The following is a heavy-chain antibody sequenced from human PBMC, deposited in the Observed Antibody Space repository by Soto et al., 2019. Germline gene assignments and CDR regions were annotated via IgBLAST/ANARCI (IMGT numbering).Heavy chain of an antibody. CDR2: INGDGLTT. J-gene: IGHJ4*02. D-gene: IGHD3-10*01. CDR1: GFTFSSYW. V-gene: IGHV3-74*01. Sequence: EVQLVESGGGLVQPGGSLRLSCAASGFTFSSYWIHWVRQAPGEGLVWVSRINGDGLTTNYADSVKGRFASSRDNRKNTLYLQMNSLGAEDTAVDYCARGASGAFYLDSWGQGTLVTVSS. CDR3: ARGASGAFYLDS.